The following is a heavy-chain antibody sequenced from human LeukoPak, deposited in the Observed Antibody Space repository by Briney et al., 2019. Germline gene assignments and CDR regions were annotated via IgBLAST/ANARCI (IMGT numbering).Heavy chain of an antibody. Sequence: SVKVSCKASGGTFSSYAISWVRQAPGQGLEWMGRIIPILGIANYAQKFQGRVTITADKSTSTAYMELSSLRSEDTAVYYCASGNYDILTDYHWFDPWGQGTLVTVSS. V-gene: IGHV1-69*04. J-gene: IGHJ5*02. CDR2: IIPILGIA. CDR3: ASGNYDILTDYHWFDP. CDR1: GGTFSSYA. D-gene: IGHD3-9*01.